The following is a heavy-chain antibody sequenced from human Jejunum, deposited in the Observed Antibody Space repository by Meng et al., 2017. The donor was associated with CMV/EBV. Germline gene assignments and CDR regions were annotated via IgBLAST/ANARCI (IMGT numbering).Heavy chain of an antibody. Sequence: MQLVESGGGLVKPGXXXXPSCVAGGFFFGEYWMSWVRQAPGKGLEWVGRIKSKTNDKTTHYAAPVKGRLPISRDDSQKTLYLQMNSLETEDTAVYYCSTMGGAVGFDYWGQGTLVTVSS. CDR1: GFFFGEYW. CDR2: IKSKTNDKTT. D-gene: IGHD6-19*01. V-gene: IGHV3-15*01. J-gene: IGHJ4*02. CDR3: STMGGAVGFDY.